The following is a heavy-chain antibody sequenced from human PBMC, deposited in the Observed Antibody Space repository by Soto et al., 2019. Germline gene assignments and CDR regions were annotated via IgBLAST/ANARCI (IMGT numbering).Heavy chain of an antibody. V-gene: IGHV4-30-2*01. Sequence: SETLSLTCAVSGCSISSGGYSWSWIRQPPGKGLEWIGYIYHSGSTYYNPSLRSRVTISVDRSKNQFSLKLSSVTAADTAVYYCARVPDRWGQGTLVTVS. D-gene: IGHD2-2*01. J-gene: IGHJ5*02. CDR2: IYHSGST. CDR1: GCSISSGGYS. CDR3: ARVPDR.